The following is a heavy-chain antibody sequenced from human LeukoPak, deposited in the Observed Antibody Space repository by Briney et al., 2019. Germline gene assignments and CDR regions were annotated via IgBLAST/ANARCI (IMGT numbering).Heavy chain of an antibody. J-gene: IGHJ5*02. V-gene: IGHV3-21*01. Sequence: PGGSLRLSCAASGFTFSSHSMNWVRQAPGKGLESVSSISSSSSYIYYADSVKGRFTISRDNAKNSLYLQMNSLRAEDTAVYYCARDRLTRAVAGKWGNWFDPWGQGTLVTVSS. CDR3: ARDRLTRAVAGKWGNWFDP. CDR1: GFTFSSHS. CDR2: ISSSSSYI. D-gene: IGHD6-19*01.